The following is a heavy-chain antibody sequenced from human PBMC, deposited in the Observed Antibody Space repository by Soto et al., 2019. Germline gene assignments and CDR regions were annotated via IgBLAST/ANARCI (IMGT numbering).Heavy chain of an antibody. Sequence: GGSLRLSCAASGFTFSSYGRHWVRQAPGKGLEWVAVISYDGSNKYYADSVKGRFTISRDNSKNTLYLQMNSLRAEDTAVYYCAKDRGYCTNGVCPRAFDIWGQGTIVTVSS. V-gene: IGHV3-30*18. CDR3: AKDRGYCTNGVCPRAFDI. D-gene: IGHD2-8*01. J-gene: IGHJ3*02. CDR2: ISYDGSNK. CDR1: GFTFSSYG.